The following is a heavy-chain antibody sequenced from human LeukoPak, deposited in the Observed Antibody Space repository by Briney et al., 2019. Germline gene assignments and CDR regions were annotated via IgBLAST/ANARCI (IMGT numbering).Heavy chain of an antibody. J-gene: IGHJ4*02. CDR3: TRQIGDGYNLIDY. V-gene: IGHV3-73*01. CDR1: GFIFSGSA. CDR2: IRSKANNYAT. Sequence: PGGSLRLSCAASGFIFSGSAIYWVRQASGKGLEWVGRIRSKANNYATTYAASVKGRFTISRDDSKNTAYLQVNSLKTEDTAVYYCTRQIGDGYNLIDYWGQGTLVTVSS. D-gene: IGHD5-24*01.